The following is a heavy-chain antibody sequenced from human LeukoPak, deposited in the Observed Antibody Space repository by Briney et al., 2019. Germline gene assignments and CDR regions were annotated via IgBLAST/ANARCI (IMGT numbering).Heavy chain of an antibody. Sequence: GASVKVSCKASGYTFTGYYMHWVRQAPGQGLEWMGWIHPSTGNPTYAQGFTGRFVFSLDTSVSTTYLRISSLKAEDTAVYFCARAFQSLGGLSLPDYWGQGTLLTVSS. CDR2: IHPSTGNP. V-gene: IGHV7-4-1*02. D-gene: IGHD3-16*02. CDR1: GYTFTGYY. CDR3: ARAFQSLGGLSLPDY. J-gene: IGHJ4*02.